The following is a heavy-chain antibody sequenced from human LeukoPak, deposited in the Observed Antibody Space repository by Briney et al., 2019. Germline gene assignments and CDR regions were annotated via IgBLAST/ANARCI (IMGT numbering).Heavy chain of an antibody. Sequence: TGGSLRLSCAASGFTFRNCAMSCVRQAPGKGLEWVSGISGTGYNTYYADSVKGRFTISRDNSKNTLYLQMNSLGAEDTAVYYCAKHGSGSLFYFDYWGQGTLVTVSS. J-gene: IGHJ4*02. V-gene: IGHV3-23*01. CDR1: GFTFRNCA. D-gene: IGHD3-10*01. CDR3: AKHGSGSLFYFDY. CDR2: ISGTGYNT.